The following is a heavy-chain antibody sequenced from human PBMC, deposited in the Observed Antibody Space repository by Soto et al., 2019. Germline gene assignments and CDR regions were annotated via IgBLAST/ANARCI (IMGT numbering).Heavy chain of an antibody. Sequence: VGSLRLSCAASGFTFSSYAMHWVRQAPGKGLEWVAVISYDGSNKYYADSVKGRFTISRDNSKNTLYLQMNSLRAEDTAVYYCARDGSSSYYGTDVWGQGTTVTVSS. CDR1: GFTFSSYA. D-gene: IGHD6-6*01. CDR3: ARDGSSSYYGTDV. J-gene: IGHJ6*02. CDR2: ISYDGSNK. V-gene: IGHV3-30-3*01.